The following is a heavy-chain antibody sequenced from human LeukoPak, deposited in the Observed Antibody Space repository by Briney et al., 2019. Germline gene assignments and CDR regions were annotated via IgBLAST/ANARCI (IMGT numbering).Heavy chain of an antibody. Sequence: GASVKVSCKASGYTFTGYYMHWVRQAPGQGLEWMGRINPNSGGTNYAQKFQGRVTMTRDTSISTAYMELRSLRSDDTAVYYCARCVGSCYYFDYWGQGTLVTVSS. CDR2: INPNSGGT. CDR3: ARCVGSCYYFDY. J-gene: IGHJ4*02. D-gene: IGHD2-15*01. CDR1: GYTFTGYY. V-gene: IGHV1-2*06.